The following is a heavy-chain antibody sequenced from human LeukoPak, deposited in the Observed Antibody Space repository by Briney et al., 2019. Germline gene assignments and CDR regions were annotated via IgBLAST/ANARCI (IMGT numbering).Heavy chain of an antibody. D-gene: IGHD3-22*01. CDR1: GFNFSSYW. J-gene: IGHJ3*02. V-gene: IGHV3-23*01. Sequence: GGSLRLSCAASGFNFSSYWMHWVRQAPGKGLEWVSAISGSGGSTYYADSVKGRFTISRDNSKNTLYLQMNSLRAEDTAVYYCAKDRAYYYDRRYAFDIWGQGTMVTVSS. CDR3: AKDRAYYYDRRYAFDI. CDR2: ISGSGGST.